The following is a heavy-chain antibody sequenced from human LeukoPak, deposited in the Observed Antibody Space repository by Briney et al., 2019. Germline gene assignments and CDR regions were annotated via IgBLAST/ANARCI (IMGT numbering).Heavy chain of an antibody. CDR2: IYHTGST. CDR3: ARYSSSGWSDY. D-gene: IGHD6-19*01. Sequence: SETLSLTCDVSGVSISSSKWWSWVRQPPGQGLEWIGEIYHTGSTNYNPSLKSRVTISIDKSKNQVSLKVTSVTAADTAMYYCARYSSSGWSDYWGQGTLVTVSS. V-gene: IGHV4-4*02. J-gene: IGHJ4*02. CDR1: GVSISSSKW.